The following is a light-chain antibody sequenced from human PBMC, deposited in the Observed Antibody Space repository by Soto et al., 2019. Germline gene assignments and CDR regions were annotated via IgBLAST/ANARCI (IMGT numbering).Light chain of an antibody. CDR2: SDK. V-gene: IGLV1-44*01. J-gene: IGLJ2*01. Sequence: QSVLTQPPSASGTPGQRVTISCSGSSSKIGSNTVNWYQQLPGTAPKLLIYSDKQRPSGVPDRFSGSKSGTSASLAISGLQSEDEADYYCASWDDSLNGVFGGGTKVTVL. CDR3: ASWDDSLNGV. CDR1: SSKIGSNT.